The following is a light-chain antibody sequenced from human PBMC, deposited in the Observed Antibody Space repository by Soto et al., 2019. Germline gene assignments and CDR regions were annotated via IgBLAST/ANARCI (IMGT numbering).Light chain of an antibody. CDR1: TGAVTSGHY. Sequence: QAVVTQEPSLTVSPGGTVTLTCGSSTGAVTSGHYPYWFQQKPGQAPRTLIYDTSNKHSWTPARFSRSLLGGKAALTLSGAQPEDEAEYYCLLSYSGAREVFGGGTKLTVL. CDR3: LLSYSGAREV. CDR2: DTS. J-gene: IGLJ2*01. V-gene: IGLV7-46*01.